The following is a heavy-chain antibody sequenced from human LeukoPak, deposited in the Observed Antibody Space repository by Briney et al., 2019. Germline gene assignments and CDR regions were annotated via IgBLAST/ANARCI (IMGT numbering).Heavy chain of an antibody. Sequence: GGSLRLSCAASGFTFSSYAMSWVRQAPGKGLEWVSAISGSGGSTYYADSVKGRFTISRDNSKNTLYLQMNSLRAEDTAVYYCANMGLLWFGEGIWFDPWGQGTRVTVSS. CDR2: ISGSGGST. V-gene: IGHV3-23*01. J-gene: IGHJ5*02. CDR1: GFTFSSYA. CDR3: ANMGLLWFGEGIWFDP. D-gene: IGHD3-10*01.